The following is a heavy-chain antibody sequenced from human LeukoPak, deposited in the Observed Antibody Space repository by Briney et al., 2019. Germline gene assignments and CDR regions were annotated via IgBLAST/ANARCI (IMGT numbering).Heavy chain of an antibody. CDR2: IYYSGST. D-gene: IGHD3-22*01. CDR1: GGSISSSSYY. J-gene: IGHJ2*01. Sequence: PSETLSLTCTVSGGSISSSSYYWGWIRQPPGKGLEWIGSIYYSGSTYYNPSLKSRVTISVDTSKNQFSLKLSSVTAADTAVYYCARLLDSSGYAWYFDLWGRGTLVTVS. V-gene: IGHV4-39*01. CDR3: ARLLDSSGYAWYFDL.